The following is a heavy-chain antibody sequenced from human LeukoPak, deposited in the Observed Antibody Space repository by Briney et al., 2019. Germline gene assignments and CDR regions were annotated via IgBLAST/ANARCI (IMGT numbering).Heavy chain of an antibody. Sequence: GGSLRLSCAASGFTFNSFSMNWVRQAPGKGLEWVSSISSSTIYTYYADSVKGRFTISRDNSKNTLYLQMNSLRGEDTAVYYCAKDARRVRDIGVVFGRGRGYMDVWGKGTTATISS. J-gene: IGHJ6*03. V-gene: IGHV3-21*06. CDR1: GFTFNSFS. CDR2: ISSSTIYT. CDR3: AKDARRVRDIGVVFGRGRGYMDV. D-gene: IGHD2-15*01.